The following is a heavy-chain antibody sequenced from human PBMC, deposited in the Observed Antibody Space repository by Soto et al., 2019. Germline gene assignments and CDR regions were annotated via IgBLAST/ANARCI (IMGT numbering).Heavy chain of an antibody. CDR3: ARDLYYYDSSGYYYIIYGMDV. CDR2: IWYDGSNK. D-gene: IGHD3-22*01. Sequence: GKGLERVAVIWYDGSNKYYADSVKGRFTISRDNSKNTLYLQMNSLRAEDTAVYYCARDLYYYDSSGYYYIIYGMDVWGQGTTVTVSS. V-gene: IGHV3-33*01. J-gene: IGHJ6*02.